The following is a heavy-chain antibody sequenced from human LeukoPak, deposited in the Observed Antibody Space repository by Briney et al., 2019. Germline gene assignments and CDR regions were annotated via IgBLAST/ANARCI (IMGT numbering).Heavy chain of an antibody. CDR3: ARESIAVNDY. CDR2: ITCVSTYI. CDR1: GFTFSDYT. D-gene: IGHD6-6*01. J-gene: IGHJ4*02. Sequence: GGSLRLSCVASGFTFSDYTMNWVRQAAGRGLEWVSSITCVSTYIYYADSVKGRFTISRDNAKHSLYLQMNSLTAEDTAVYDCARESIAVNDYWGQGSPVTVSS. V-gene: IGHV3-21*03.